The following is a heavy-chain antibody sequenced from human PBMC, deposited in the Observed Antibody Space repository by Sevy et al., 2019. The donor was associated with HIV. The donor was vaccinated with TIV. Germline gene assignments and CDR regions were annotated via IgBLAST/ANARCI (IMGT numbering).Heavy chain of an antibody. CDR1: GFTFSSYA. Sequence: GGSLRLSCAASGFTFSSYAMSWVRQAPGKGLEWVSAISGSGGSTYYADSVKGRFTISRDNSKNTLYLQMNSLRAEDTAVYYCAKFTMIVVVITTHFDYWGLGTLVTVSS. J-gene: IGHJ4*02. CDR3: AKFTMIVVVITTHFDY. D-gene: IGHD3-22*01. V-gene: IGHV3-23*01. CDR2: ISGSGGST.